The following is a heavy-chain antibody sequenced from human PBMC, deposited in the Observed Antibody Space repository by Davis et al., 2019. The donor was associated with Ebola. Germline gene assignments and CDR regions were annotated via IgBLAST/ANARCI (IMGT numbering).Heavy chain of an antibody. D-gene: IGHD2-8*02. V-gene: IGHV1-18*01. J-gene: IGHJ4*02. CDR2: ISAYNGNT. CDR1: GYTFTSYG. CDR3: ARDSARVVYATNFAY. Sequence: ASVKVSCKASGYTFTSYGISWVRQAPGQGLEWMGWISAYNGNTNYAQKLQGRATMTTDTSTSTAYMELRSLRSDDTAVYYCARDSARVVYATNFAYWGQGTRVTVSS.